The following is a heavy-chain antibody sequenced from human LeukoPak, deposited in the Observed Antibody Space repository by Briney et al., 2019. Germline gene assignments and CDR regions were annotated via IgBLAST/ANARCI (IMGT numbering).Heavy chain of an antibody. CDR3: ARGAGGFYDY. CDR1: GFTFSTYA. CDR2: ITSNGGST. D-gene: IGHD1-26*01. Sequence: PGGSLRLSCAASGFTFSTYAMHWVRQAPGKGLEYVSAITSNGGSTFYAESVKGRFTISRDNSENTLYLQMGSLRAEDMGVYFCARGAGGFYDYWGQGTLVTVSS. J-gene: IGHJ4*02. V-gene: IGHV3-64*02.